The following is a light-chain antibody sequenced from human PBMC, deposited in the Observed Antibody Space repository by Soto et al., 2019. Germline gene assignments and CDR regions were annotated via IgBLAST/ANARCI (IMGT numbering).Light chain of an antibody. CDR3: QQRSKWPLT. CDR1: QSVSSY. CDR2: DAS. V-gene: IGKV3-11*01. J-gene: IGKJ4*01. Sequence: EIVLTQSPATQSLSPGERATLSGRVSQSVSSYLAWLQQKPGQAPRLLIYDASNRATGIPARFSGSGSGTDFTLTISSLEPEDFAVYYCQQRSKWPLTFGGGTKVEIK.